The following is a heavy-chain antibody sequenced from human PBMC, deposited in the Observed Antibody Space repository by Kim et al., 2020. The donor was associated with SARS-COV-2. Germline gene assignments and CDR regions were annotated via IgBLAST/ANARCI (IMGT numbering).Heavy chain of an antibody. CDR3: ACREKLPDRPS. V-gene: IGHV4-39*01. CDR2: FYYDGTT. CDR1: GDSIRNSYY. J-gene: IGHJ5*02. D-gene: IGHD1-26*01. Sequence: SETLSLTCSASGDSIRNSYYWGWIRQPPGKGLEWIGSFYYDGTTSHNPSLGSRVTVSVDTSRNQFSLKLTSVTGADTGVYYCACREKLPDRPSWGQGILVTVSS.